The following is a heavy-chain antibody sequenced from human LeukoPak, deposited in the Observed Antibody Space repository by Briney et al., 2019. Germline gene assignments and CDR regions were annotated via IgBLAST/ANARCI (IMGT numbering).Heavy chain of an antibody. Sequence: KSSETLSLTCAVSGYSISSGYYWGWIRQPPGKGLEWIGSIYHSGSTYYNPSLKSRVTISVDTSKNQFSLKLSSVTAADTAVYYCAGLTPATVTTYFDYWGQGTLVTVSS. D-gene: IGHD4-17*01. J-gene: IGHJ4*02. V-gene: IGHV4-38-2*01. CDR1: GYSISSGYY. CDR2: IYHSGST. CDR3: AGLTPATVTTYFDY.